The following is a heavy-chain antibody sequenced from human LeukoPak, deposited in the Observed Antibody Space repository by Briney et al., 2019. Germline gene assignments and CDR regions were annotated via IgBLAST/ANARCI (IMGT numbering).Heavy chain of an antibody. D-gene: IGHD7-27*01. J-gene: IGHJ4*02. CDR2: ISSSSSYI. Sequence: GGSLRLSCAASGFTFSSYSMNWVRQAPGKGLEWVSSISSSSSYIYYADSVKGRFTISRDNAKNSLYLQMNSLRAEDTAVYYCASSPDNWGSELNDYWGQGTLVTVSS. V-gene: IGHV3-21*01. CDR3: ASSPDNWGSELNDY. CDR1: GFTFSSYS.